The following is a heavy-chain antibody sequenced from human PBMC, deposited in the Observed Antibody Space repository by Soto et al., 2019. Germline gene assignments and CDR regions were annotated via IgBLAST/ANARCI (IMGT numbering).Heavy chain of an antibody. J-gene: IGHJ6*03. Sequence: GGSLRLSCAASGFTFSSYSMNWVRQAPGKGLEWVSYISSSSSTIYYADSVKGRFTISRDNAKNSLYLQMNSLRAEDTAVYYCARPYGDYGLYYYYYMDVWGKGTTVTVSS. CDR3: ARPYGDYGLYYYYYMDV. CDR1: GFTFSSYS. D-gene: IGHD4-17*01. CDR2: ISSSSSTI. V-gene: IGHV3-48*01.